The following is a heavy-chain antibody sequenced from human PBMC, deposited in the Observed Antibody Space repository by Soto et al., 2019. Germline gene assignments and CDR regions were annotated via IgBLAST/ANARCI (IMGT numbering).Heavy chain of an antibody. CDR2: INGGNGNT. CDR1: GNTVPNYA. D-gene: IGHD1-26*01. J-gene: IGHJ4*02. V-gene: IGHV1-3*01. Sequence: ASVKVSCPASGNTVPNYAIHWVRQAPGQRLEWMGWINGGNGNTYYSEHFQGSVTFTRDTSAGTVYMQLSSLTSEDTAVYYCARDDSDFSGSHSTGYFNYWGQGALVTVSS. CDR3: ARDDSDFSGSHSTGYFNY.